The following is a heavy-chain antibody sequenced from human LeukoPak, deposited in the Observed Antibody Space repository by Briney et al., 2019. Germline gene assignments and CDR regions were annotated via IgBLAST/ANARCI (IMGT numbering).Heavy chain of an antibody. J-gene: IGHJ5*02. CDR1: GGSISSSSYY. D-gene: IGHD6-19*01. CDR3: ARGAGPPWFDP. Sequence: SETLSLTCTVSGGSISSSSYYWAWIRQPPGKGLEWIGSSSYSGSPYYNPSLKSRVTISIDTSRNQFSMNLNSVTAADTAVYYCARGAGPPWFDPWGQGTLVTVSS. V-gene: IGHV4-39*07. CDR2: SSYSGSP.